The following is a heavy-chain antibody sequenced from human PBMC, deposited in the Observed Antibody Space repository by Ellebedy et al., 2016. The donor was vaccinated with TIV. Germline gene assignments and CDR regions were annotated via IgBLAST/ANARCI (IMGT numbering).Heavy chain of an antibody. D-gene: IGHD1-26*01. J-gene: IGHJ6*02. CDR2: IWYDGSNK. CDR3: ARAQEWELTYYYGMDV. CDR1: GFTFSSYG. Sequence: GGSLRLXXAASGFTFSSYGMHWVRQAPGKGLEWVAVIWYDGSNKYYADSVKGRFTISRDNSKNTLYLQMNSLRAEDTAVYYCARAQEWELTYYYGMDVWGQGTTVTVSS. V-gene: IGHV3-33*01.